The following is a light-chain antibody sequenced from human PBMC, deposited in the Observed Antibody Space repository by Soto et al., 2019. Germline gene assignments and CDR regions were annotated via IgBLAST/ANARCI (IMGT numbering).Light chain of an antibody. Sequence: QSALTQPASVSGSPGQSITISCTGTSSDVAGYNHVSWYQHHPGKAPKLMIYEVTKRPSGVSNRFSGSKSGDTASLTISGLQAEDEADYYCNSNTASTNRILGTGTKVT. J-gene: IGLJ1*01. CDR2: EVT. V-gene: IGLV2-14*01. CDR3: NSNTASTNRI. CDR1: SSDVAGYNH.